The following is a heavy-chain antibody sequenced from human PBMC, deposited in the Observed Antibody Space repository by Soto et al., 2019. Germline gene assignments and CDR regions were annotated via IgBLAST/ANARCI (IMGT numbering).Heavy chain of an antibody. D-gene: IGHD6-13*01. CDR1: VGTFISYT. V-gene: IGHV1-69*02. CDR2: NIPILGIA. CDR3: MAHPMYSSSWYVDY. J-gene: IGHJ4*02. Sequence: SVKVSCKASVGTFISYTISWVRQAPGQGLEWTGRNIPILGIANYAQKFQGRVTLTADKSTSTAYMELSSLRSEDTAVYYCMAHPMYSSSWYVDYWGQGTLVTVSS.